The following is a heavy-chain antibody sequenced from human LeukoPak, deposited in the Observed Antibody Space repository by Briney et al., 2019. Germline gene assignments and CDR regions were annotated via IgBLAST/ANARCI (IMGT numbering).Heavy chain of an antibody. CDR1: GGTFSSYG. V-gene: IGHV1-69*04. D-gene: IGHD3-10*01. CDR3: ARDQNSYGSGSYPDY. J-gene: IGHJ4*02. CDR2: IIPIFGIA. Sequence: SVKVSCKASGGTFSSYGISWVRQAPGQGLQWMGRIIPIFGIANYAQKFQGRVAITADKSTSTAYMELSSLTSEDTAVYYCARDQNSYGSGSYPDYWGQGTLVTVSS.